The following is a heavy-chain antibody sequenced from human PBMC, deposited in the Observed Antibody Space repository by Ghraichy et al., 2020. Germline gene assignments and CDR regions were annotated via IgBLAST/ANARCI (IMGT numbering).Heavy chain of an antibody. CDR2: ISSSSSTI. Sequence: GESLRLSCAASGFTFSSYSMNWVRQAPGKGLEWVSYISSSSSTIYYADSVKGRFTISRDNAKNSLYLQMNRLRDEDTAVYYCARAGYCSSTSCHYYYYGMDVWGQGTTVTVSS. CDR3: ARAGYCSSTSCHYYYYGMDV. CDR1: GFTFSSYS. D-gene: IGHD2-2*01. V-gene: IGHV3-48*02. J-gene: IGHJ6*02.